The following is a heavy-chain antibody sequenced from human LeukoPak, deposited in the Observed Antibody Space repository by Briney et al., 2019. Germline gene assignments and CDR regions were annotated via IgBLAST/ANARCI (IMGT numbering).Heavy chain of an antibody. D-gene: IGHD3-22*01. Sequence: GRSLRLSCAASGFTFSSYAMHWVRQAPGKGLEWVATIKQDGSEKDFVDSVKGRFTISRDNAKNSLYLQMNSLRAEDTALYYCARVGYYYHYWGQGTLVTVSS. CDR2: IKQDGSEK. J-gene: IGHJ4*02. CDR1: GFTFSSYA. V-gene: IGHV3-7*01. CDR3: ARVGYYYHY.